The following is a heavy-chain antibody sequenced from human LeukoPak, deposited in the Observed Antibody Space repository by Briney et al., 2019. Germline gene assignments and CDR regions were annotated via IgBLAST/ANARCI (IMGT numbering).Heavy chain of an antibody. V-gene: IGHV1-69*06. CDR1: GGTFSSYA. J-gene: IGHJ6*04. CDR3: ARDTTASGGTAAINV. D-gene: IGHD2-21*02. Sequence: GASVKVSCKASGGTFSSYAISWVRQAPGQGLEWMGGIIPIFGTANYAQKFQGRVTITADKSTSTAYMELSSLRSEDTAVYYCARDTTASGGTAAINVWGKGTTVTVSS. CDR2: IIPIFGTA.